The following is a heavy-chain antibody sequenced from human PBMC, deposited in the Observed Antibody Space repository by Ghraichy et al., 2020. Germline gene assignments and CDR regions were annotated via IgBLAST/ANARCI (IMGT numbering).Heavy chain of an antibody. CDR2: IKQDGSEK. CDR3: ARVKEGRYFGLLPRENYSMSG. Sequence: GGSLRLSCAASGFTFSSYWMSWVRQAPGKGLEWVANIKQDGSEKYYVDSVKGRFTISRDNAKNSLYLQMNSLRAEDTAVYYCARVKEGRYFGLLPRENYSMSGLGKRTTATVS. D-gene: IGHD3-9*01. V-gene: IGHV3-7*03. CDR1: GFTFSSYW. J-gene: IGHJ6*03.